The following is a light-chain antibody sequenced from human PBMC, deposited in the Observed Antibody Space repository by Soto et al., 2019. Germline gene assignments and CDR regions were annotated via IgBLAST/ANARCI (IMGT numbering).Light chain of an antibody. V-gene: IGLV2-14*03. CDR1: SSDVGGYNY. CDR3: SSYTTSNTRQIV. CDR2: DVS. J-gene: IGLJ1*01. Sequence: QSALTQPASVSGSPGQSIAISCTGTSSDVGGYNYVSWYQHHPGKAPKLMIFDVSNRPSGVSNRFSGSKSGNTASLTISGLQPEDKADYYCSSYTTSNTRQIVFGTGTKLTVL.